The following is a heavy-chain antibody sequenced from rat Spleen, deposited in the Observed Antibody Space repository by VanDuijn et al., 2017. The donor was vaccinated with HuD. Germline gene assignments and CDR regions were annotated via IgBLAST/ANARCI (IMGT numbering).Heavy chain of an antibody. CDR3: AREGWERGIAY. Sequence: QVQLKESGPGLVQPSQTLSLTCTVAGFSLTSYNVHWVRQPPGKGLEWMGVIWNTGGTRYNSALKSRLSISKDTSKSQVFLKMNSLQTEDTATYYCAREGWERGIAYWGQGTLVTVSS. J-gene: IGHJ3*01. D-gene: IGHD5-1*01. CDR1: GFSLTSYN. CDR2: IWNTGGT. V-gene: IGHV2-41*01.